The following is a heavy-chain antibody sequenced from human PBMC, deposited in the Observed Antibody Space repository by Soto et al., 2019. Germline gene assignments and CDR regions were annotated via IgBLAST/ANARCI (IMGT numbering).Heavy chain of an antibody. CDR2: IIPIFGTA. CDR3: ARGNYYGSSGYNDAFDI. CDR1: GGTFSSYA. Sequence: SVKVSCKASGGTFSSYAISWVRQAPGQGLEWMGGIIPIFGTANYAQKFQGRVTITADESTSTAYMELSSLRSEDTAVYYCARGNYYGSSGYNDAFDIWGQGTMVTVSS. V-gene: IGHV1-69*13. J-gene: IGHJ3*02. D-gene: IGHD3-22*01.